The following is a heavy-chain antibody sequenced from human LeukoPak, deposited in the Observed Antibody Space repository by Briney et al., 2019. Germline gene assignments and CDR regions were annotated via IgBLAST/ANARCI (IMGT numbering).Heavy chain of an antibody. CDR1: GFTFSIYS. CDR2: ISNSSSTI. V-gene: IGHV3-48*01. CDR3: AKDLLDSSSSYARWFDP. J-gene: IGHJ5*02. D-gene: IGHD6-13*01. Sequence: GGSLRLSCAASGFTFSIYSMNWVRQAPGKGLEWVSYISNSSSTIYYADSVKGRFTISRDNAKNSLYLQMNSLRAEDTAVYYCAKDLLDSSSSYARWFDPWGQGTLVTVSS.